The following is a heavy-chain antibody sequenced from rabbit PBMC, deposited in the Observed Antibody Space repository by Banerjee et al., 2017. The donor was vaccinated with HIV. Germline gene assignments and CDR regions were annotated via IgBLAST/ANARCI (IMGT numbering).Heavy chain of an antibody. D-gene: IGHD4-1*01. CDR3: ARDQPDYSSGWGDYYFNL. CDR1: GIDFSNYYY. Sequence: QQQLEESGGGLVKPGGTLTLTCKASGIDFSNYYYMCWVRQAPGKGLELIACIYTGSSGSTWYANWVNGRFTISRSTSLNTVDLKMTSLTAADTATYFCARDQPDYSSGWGDYYFNLWGQGTLVTVS. V-gene: IGHV1S43*01. CDR2: IYTGSSGST. J-gene: IGHJ4*01.